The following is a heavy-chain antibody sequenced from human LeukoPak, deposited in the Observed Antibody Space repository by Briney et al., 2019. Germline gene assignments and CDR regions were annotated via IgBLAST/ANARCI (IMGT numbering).Heavy chain of an antibody. D-gene: IGHD3-22*01. J-gene: IGHJ4*02. V-gene: IGHV5-51*01. CDR1: GYSFTSYW. CDR3: ASSPLVGDSSGYQLDY. CDR2: IYPGDSDT. Sequence: GESLKISCKGSGYSFTSYWIGWVRQMPGKGLEWMGIIYPGDSDTRYSPSFQGQVTISADKSISTAYLQWSSLKASDTAMYYCASSPLVGDSSGYQLDYWGQGTLVTVSS.